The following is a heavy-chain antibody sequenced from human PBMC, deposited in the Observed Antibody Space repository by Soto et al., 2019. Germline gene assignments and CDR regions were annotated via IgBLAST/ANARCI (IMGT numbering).Heavy chain of an antibody. Sequence: EESLKISCKGSGYSFSTYWIGWVRQMPGKGLEWMGVIYPDDSDTRYSPSFQGQVTISADKSISAAYLQWSSLKASDTAMYYCARGIKYGDYSRWFDPWGPGTLVTVSS. J-gene: IGHJ5*02. V-gene: IGHV5-51*01. CDR3: ARGIKYGDYSRWFDP. CDR1: GYSFSTYW. CDR2: IYPDDSDT. D-gene: IGHD4-17*01.